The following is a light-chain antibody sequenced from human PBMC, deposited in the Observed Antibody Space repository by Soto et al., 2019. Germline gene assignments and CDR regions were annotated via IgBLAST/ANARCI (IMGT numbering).Light chain of an antibody. CDR1: QDIKNY. CDR3: QHYDHLPPLT. CDR2: DVS. V-gene: IGKV1-33*01. Sequence: DIQMMQSPSSLSASVGDRVTITCQARQDIKNYLNWYQQKPGKAPKLLIYDVSNLETGVPSRFSGSGSGTHFSLTISSLQPEDVATYYCQHYDHLPPLTFGGGNRVQIK. J-gene: IGKJ4*01.